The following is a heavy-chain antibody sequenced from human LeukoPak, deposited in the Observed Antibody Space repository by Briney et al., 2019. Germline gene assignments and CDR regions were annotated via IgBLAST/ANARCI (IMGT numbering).Heavy chain of an antibody. V-gene: IGHV1-8*03. CDR3: ARYSGYEQSVDY. J-gene: IGHJ4*02. Sequence: GASVKVSCKASGYTFTSYDINWVRQATGQGLEWMGWMSPNSGNTGYAQKFQGRVTITRNTSISTAYLELSSLRSEDTAVYYCARYSGYEQSVDYWGQGTLVTVSS. CDR2: MSPNSGNT. CDR1: GYTFTSYD. D-gene: IGHD5-12*01.